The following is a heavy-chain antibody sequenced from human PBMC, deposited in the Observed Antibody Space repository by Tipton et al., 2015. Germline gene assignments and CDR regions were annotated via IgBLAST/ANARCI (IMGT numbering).Heavy chain of an antibody. D-gene: IGHD3-9*01. CDR3: ARRLPYFEWSKVYYFDY. CDR1: GLRVSTDW. Sequence: QLVQSGPEVKKPGQSLKISCKASGLRVSTDWIVWVRQMPGKGLEWMGIIYPGDSETRYSPSFEGLDTISADKSTSTAYLQWSSLKASDTAVYYCARRLPYFEWSKVYYFDYWGQGSPVTVSP. CDR2: IYPGDSET. J-gene: IGHJ4*02. V-gene: IGHV5-51*01.